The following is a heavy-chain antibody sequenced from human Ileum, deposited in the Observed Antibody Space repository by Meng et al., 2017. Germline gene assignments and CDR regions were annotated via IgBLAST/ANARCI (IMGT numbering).Heavy chain of an antibody. Sequence: QVQLQESGPGLVKPLQTLSLTSTVSCGATSSGDYYWSWIRQPPGTGLDGIGYIYYSGSTYYNPSLKSRVTISVDTSKNQFSLKLSSVTAADTAVYYCARENTIFGVVWGSWFDPWGQGTLVTVSS. J-gene: IGHJ5*02. D-gene: IGHD3-3*01. CDR1: CGATSSGDYY. V-gene: IGHV4-30-4*01. CDR2: IYYSGST. CDR3: ARENTIFGVVWGSWFDP.